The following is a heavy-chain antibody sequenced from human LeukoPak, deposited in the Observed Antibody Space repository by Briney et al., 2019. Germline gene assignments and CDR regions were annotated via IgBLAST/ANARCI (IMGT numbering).Heavy chain of an antibody. V-gene: IGHV3-66*01. CDR3: ARDGTDPRWFDP. J-gene: IGHJ5*02. CDR2: IYSGGST. CDR1: GFTVSSNY. Sequence: XASLRLSCAASGFTVSSNYMSWVRQAPGKGLEWVSVIYSGGSTYYADSVKGRFTISRDNSKNTLYLQMNSLRAEDTAVYYCARDGTDPRWFDPWGQGTLVTVSS. D-gene: IGHD2-8*02.